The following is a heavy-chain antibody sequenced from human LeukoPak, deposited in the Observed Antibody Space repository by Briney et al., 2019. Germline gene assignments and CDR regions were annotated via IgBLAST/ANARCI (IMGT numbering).Heavy chain of an antibody. Sequence: QSAVSLRLSCAASGFTFSSYAMSWVRQGPGKGLEWVSAISGSGGSTYYADSVKGRFTISRDNSKNTLYLQMNSLRAEDTAVYYCAKELAVAAAFDYWGQGTLVTVSS. J-gene: IGHJ4*02. D-gene: IGHD6-19*01. CDR3: AKELAVAAAFDY. V-gene: IGHV3-23*01. CDR2: ISGSGGST. CDR1: GFTFSSYA.